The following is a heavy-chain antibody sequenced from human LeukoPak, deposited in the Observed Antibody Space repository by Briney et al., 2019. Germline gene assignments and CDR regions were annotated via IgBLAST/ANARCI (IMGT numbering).Heavy chain of an antibody. D-gene: IGHD2-15*01. CDR3: ARARYCSGGSCYYGLDV. J-gene: IGHJ6*02. V-gene: IGHV6-1*01. Sequence: SQTLSLTCVISGDSVFSNSAAWNWIRQSPSRGLEWLGRTYYRSKWFDDYAVSVKSRITINPDTSKNQFSLQLNSVTPEDRAVYYCARARYCSGGSCYYGLDVWGQGTTVTVSS. CDR1: GDSVFSNSAA. CDR2: TYYRSKWFD.